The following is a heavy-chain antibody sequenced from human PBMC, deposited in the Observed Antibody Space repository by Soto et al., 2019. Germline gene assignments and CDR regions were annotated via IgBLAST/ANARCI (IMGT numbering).Heavy chain of an antibody. V-gene: IGHV1-2*04. D-gene: IGHD6-19*01. J-gene: IGHJ6*03. CDR3: ARGRIAVAGYYYYYMDD. CDR2: INPNSGGT. CDR1: GYTFTGYY. Sequence: QVQLVQSGAEVKKPGASVKVSCKASGYTFTGYYMHWVRQAPGQGLEWMGWINPNSGGTNYAQKFQGWVTINRDASISTAYMELSRLRSDDTAVYYCARGRIAVAGYYYYYMDDWGKRTTVTVSS.